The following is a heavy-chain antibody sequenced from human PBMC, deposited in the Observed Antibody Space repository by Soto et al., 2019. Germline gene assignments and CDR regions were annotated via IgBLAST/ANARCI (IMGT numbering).Heavy chain of an antibody. J-gene: IGHJ4*02. CDR3: AREEGTELDF. D-gene: IGHD1-7*01. Sequence: QVRLVQSGAEVKKPGSSLKVTCKPSGYTFTDAYIHWVRQAPGQGLAWLGWINPKNGGTNYAQKFQGRVTMTRDTSSSTAFMELSSLNSNDTAVYDCAREEGTELDFWGQGTLVTVSS. CDR2: INPKNGGT. V-gene: IGHV1-2*02. CDR1: GYTFTDAY.